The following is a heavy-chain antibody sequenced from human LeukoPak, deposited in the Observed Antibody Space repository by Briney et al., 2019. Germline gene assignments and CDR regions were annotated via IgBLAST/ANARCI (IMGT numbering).Heavy chain of an antibody. CDR1: GFTVSNNY. Sequence: PGGSLRLSCAASGFTVSNNYMRWVRQAPGKGLEWVSSISSSSSYIYYADSVKGRFTISRDNAKNSLYLQMNSLRAEDTAVYYCARDLLPSWGQGTLVTVSS. CDR2: ISSSSSYI. J-gene: IGHJ5*02. V-gene: IGHV3-21*01. CDR3: ARDLLPS.